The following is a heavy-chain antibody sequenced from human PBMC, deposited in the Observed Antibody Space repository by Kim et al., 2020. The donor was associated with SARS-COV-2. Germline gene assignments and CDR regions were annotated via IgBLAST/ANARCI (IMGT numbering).Heavy chain of an antibody. V-gene: IGHV3-9*01. Sequence: GGSLRLSCAMSELTWNYAMHWVRQAPGKGLEWVSGLDWNSGRIDYADSVRGRFTVSRDDAKKSLYLQMNSLTLEDTAFYYCGIDIFPGGLDPWGQGTLVTVSS. CDR1: ELTWNYA. CDR2: LDWNSGRI. CDR3: GIDIFPGGLDP. D-gene: IGHD2-21*01. J-gene: IGHJ5*02.